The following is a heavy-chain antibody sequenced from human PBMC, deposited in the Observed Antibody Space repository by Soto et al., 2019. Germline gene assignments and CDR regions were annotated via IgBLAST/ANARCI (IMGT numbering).Heavy chain of an antibody. CDR1: GFNFDNYC. V-gene: IGHV3-30*18. CDR2: ITYDGSFQ. J-gene: IGHJ4*01. CDR3: AKGGKDYYYDSSGFTH. D-gene: IGHD3-22*01. Sequence: XGSLRLTCQASGFNFDNYCMHWVRQAPGKGLEWVAVITYDGSFQYYADSVKGRFTISRDNSKNTLYLQMNSLRAEDTAVYYCAKGGKDYYYDSSGFTHWGHGTLVTVPS.